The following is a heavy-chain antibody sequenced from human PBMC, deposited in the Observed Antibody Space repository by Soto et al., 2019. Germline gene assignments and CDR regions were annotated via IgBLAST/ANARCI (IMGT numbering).Heavy chain of an antibody. V-gene: IGHV1-69*01. CDR2: IIPIYGTA. D-gene: IGHD2-2*01. Sequence: QVQLVQSGAEVKKPGSSVKVSCKASGGTFSSYAISWVRQAPGQGLEWRGGIIPIYGTANYAQKFQGRVTIAADESTSTAYMELSSQRSEATAVYYCASSQGSRTSVAISNLNYSGMDDCGHATAVTVSS. CDR3: ASSQGSRTSVAISNLNYSGMDD. J-gene: IGHJ6*02. CDR1: GGTFSSYA.